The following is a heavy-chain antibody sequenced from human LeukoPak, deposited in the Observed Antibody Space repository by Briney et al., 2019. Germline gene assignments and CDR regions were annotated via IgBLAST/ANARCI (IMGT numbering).Heavy chain of an antibody. J-gene: IGHJ5*02. Sequence: SETLSLTCAVSGGSISSGGYSWSWIRQPPGKGLEWIGYIYYSGNTNYNPSLKSRVTISIDTSKNQFSLKVISVTAADTAIYYCARESGSYLWRSWLNPWGQGTLVTVSS. V-gene: IGHV4-61*08. CDR3: ARESGSYLWRSWLNP. CDR1: GGSISSGGYS. CDR2: IYYSGNT. D-gene: IGHD3-16*01.